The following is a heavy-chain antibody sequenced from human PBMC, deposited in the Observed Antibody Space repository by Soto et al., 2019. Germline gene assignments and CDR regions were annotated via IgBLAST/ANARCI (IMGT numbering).Heavy chain of an antibody. CDR2: IYYSGST. V-gene: IGHV4-39*01. CDR1: GGSISSSSYY. Sequence: SETLSLTCTVSGGSISSSSYYWGWIRQPPGKGLEWIGSIYYSGSTYYNPSLKSRVTISVDTSKNQFSLKLSSVTAADTAVYYCARHYGDYPIYYFDYWGQGTLVTVS. J-gene: IGHJ4*02. D-gene: IGHD4-17*01. CDR3: ARHYGDYPIYYFDY.